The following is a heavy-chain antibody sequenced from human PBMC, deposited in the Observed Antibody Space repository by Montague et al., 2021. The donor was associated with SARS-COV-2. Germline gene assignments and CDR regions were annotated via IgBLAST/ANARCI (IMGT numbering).Heavy chain of an antibody. CDR3: ARHRNYGDHSLDNWFHP. D-gene: IGHD4-17*01. J-gene: IGHJ5*02. CDR2: IYNSGTT. Sequence: SKTLSLTCTLSGDSTSCPNCYWGWIRQPPGKGLAWIGTIYNSGTTYYNPSLKSRLTISIDTSKNQFSLKLSSVTAADTAVYYCARHRNYGDHSLDNWFHPWGQGTLVTVSS. V-gene: IGHV4-39*01. CDR1: GDSTSCPNCY.